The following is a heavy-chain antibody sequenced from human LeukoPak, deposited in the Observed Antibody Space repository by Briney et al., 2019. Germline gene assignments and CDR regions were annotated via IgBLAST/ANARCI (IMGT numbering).Heavy chain of an antibody. Sequence: GGSLRLSCAASGFTFSRYTMNWVRQAPGKGLEWVSSISGGRDYIYYADSVKGRFTISRDNAKNSLYLQMNSLRAEDTAVYYCAGDSGGTLDYWGQGTLVTVSS. D-gene: IGHD3-16*01. V-gene: IGHV3-21*01. CDR3: AGDSGGTLDY. J-gene: IGHJ4*02. CDR2: ISGGRDYI. CDR1: GFTFSRYT.